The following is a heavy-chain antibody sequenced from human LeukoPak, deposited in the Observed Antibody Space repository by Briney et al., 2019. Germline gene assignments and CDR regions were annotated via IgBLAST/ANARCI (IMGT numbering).Heavy chain of an antibody. CDR3: ARGITLAVAGPPDY. D-gene: IGHD6-19*01. CDR2: ISAYIGNT. V-gene: IGHV1-18*01. CDR1: GYTFTSYG. J-gene: IGHJ4*02. Sequence: GASVKVSCKASGYTFTSYGISWVRQAPGQGLEWMGWISAYIGNTNYAQKLQGRVTMTTDTSTSTAYMELRSLRSDDTAVYYCARGITLAVAGPPDYWGQGTLVTVSS.